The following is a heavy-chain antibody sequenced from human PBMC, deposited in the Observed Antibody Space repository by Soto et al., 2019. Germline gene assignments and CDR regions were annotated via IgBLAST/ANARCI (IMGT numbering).Heavy chain of an antibody. D-gene: IGHD3-10*01. CDR1: GVSISSGDYY. J-gene: IGHJ4*02. V-gene: IGHV4-30-4*01. CDR2: IYYSGST. Sequence: LSLTCTVSGVSISSGDYYYWNWIRQPPGKGLEWIGHIYYSGSTYYKSSLKSRLTISLDTSKNQFSLKLSSVTAADTAVYYCASGSRFGELLYQLDYWGQGTVVTVSS. CDR3: ASGSRFGELLYQLDY.